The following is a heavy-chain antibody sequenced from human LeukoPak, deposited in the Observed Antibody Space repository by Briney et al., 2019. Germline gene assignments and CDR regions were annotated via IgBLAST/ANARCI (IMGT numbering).Heavy chain of an antibody. CDR1: GFTFSNYG. CDR2: ISYDGSNT. J-gene: IGHJ4*02. V-gene: IGHV3-30*04. CDR3: ARDSHSSSWPWTGVLAYYFDY. Sequence: GGSLRLSCAASGFTFSNYGIHWVRQAPGKGLEWVALISYDGSNTWYADSVKGRFTISRDNSKNTLYLQMNSLRAEDTAVYYCARDSHSSSWPWTGVLAYYFDYWGQGTLVTVSS. D-gene: IGHD6-13*01.